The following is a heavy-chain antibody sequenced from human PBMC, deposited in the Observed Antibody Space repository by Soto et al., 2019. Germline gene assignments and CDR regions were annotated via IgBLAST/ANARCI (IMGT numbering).Heavy chain of an antibody. Sequence: GASVKVSCKASGYTFTSYAMHWVRQAPGQRLEWMGWINAGNGNTKYSQKFQGRVTITRDTSASTAYMELSSLRSEDTAVYYCARAWVVVTAPDYWGQGILVTVSS. CDR2: INAGNGNT. V-gene: IGHV1-3*01. J-gene: IGHJ4*02. D-gene: IGHD2-21*02. CDR1: GYTFTSYA. CDR3: ARAWVVVTAPDY.